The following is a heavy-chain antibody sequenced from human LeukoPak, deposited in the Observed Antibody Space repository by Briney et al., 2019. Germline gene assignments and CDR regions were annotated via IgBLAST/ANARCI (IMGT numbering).Heavy chain of an antibody. V-gene: IGHV3-49*04. Sequence: GGSLRLSCTASGFTFGDYAMTWVRQAPGKGLGWVGFIASKTYGGTAEYAASVKGRFTISRDDSKSIAYLQMNSLKTEDTAVYFCSRDQTPYYWGQGTLVTVSS. CDR1: GFTFGDYA. J-gene: IGHJ4*02. CDR2: IASKTYGGTA. CDR3: SRDQTPYY.